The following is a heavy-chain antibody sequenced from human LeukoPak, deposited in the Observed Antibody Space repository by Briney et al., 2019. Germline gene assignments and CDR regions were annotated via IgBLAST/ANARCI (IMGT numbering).Heavy chain of an antibody. J-gene: IGHJ4*02. Sequence: QPGGSLRLSCVVSGFTFSRYAMSWVRQAPGKGLGWVLSIRGSDSSTYYADSVKGRFTISRDNSKTTLYLHMNSLRAEDTAVYYCARQVGAVTPYFDYWGQGTLVTVSS. CDR3: ARQVGAVTPYFDY. CDR1: GFTFSRYA. CDR2: IRGSDSST. V-gene: IGHV3-23*01. D-gene: IGHD1-26*01.